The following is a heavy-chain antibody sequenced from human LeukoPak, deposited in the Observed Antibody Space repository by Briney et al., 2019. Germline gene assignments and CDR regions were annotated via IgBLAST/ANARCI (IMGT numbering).Heavy chain of an antibody. CDR1: GYSISSGYY. J-gene: IGHJ4*02. V-gene: IGHV4-38-2*02. CDR2: IYHSGST. D-gene: IGHD3-22*01. Sequence: PSETLSLTCTVSGYSISSGYYWGWIRQPPRKGLEWIGSIYHSGSTYYNPSLKSRVTISVDTSKNQFSLKLSSVTAADPAVYYCARDGGVYDSSADYWGQGTLVTVSS. CDR3: ARDGGVYDSSADY.